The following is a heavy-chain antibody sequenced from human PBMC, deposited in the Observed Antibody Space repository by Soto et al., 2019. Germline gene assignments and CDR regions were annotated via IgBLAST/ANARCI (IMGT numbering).Heavy chain of an antibody. V-gene: IGHV3-30-3*01. Sequence: QVQLVESGGGVVQPGRSLRLSCEASGFTFSNYAMHWVRQAPGKGLEWVALISYDGTITYYAGSVKGRFTISRDNSKNTLYLQMNSLRAEDTAVYYCARAGSYCSGGSCYSAEYFEHWGQGTLVTVSS. J-gene: IGHJ1*01. CDR3: ARAGSYCSGGSCYSAEYFEH. CDR2: ISYDGTIT. D-gene: IGHD2-15*01. CDR1: GFTFSNYA.